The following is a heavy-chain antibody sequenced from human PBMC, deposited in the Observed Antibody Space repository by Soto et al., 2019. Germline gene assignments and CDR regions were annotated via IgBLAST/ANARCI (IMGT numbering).Heavy chain of an antibody. J-gene: IGHJ5*02. CDR2: IYATGTT. D-gene: IGHD1-1*01. Sequence: KTSETLSLTCTVSGASISGFYWSWIRKSAGKGLEWIGRIYATGTTDYNPSLKSRVMMSVDTSKKQFSLKLRSVTAADTAVYYCVRDGTKTLRDWFDPWGQGISVTVAS. CDR3: VRDGTKTLRDWFDP. V-gene: IGHV4-4*07. CDR1: GASISGFY.